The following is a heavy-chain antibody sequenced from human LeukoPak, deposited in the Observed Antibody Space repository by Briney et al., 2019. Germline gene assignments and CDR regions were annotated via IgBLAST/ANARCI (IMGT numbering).Heavy chain of an antibody. Sequence: SETLSLTCTVSGDSISSSNYYWGWIRQPPGKGLEWIGSIYSSGSTYYNPSLKSRVTISVDASKNQFSLKLSSVTAADTAVYYCAKPSNYYGSATDAFDFWGQGTVVTVSS. CDR1: GDSISSSNYY. V-gene: IGHV4-39*07. J-gene: IGHJ3*01. CDR2: IYSSGST. CDR3: AKPSNYYGSATDAFDF. D-gene: IGHD3-10*01.